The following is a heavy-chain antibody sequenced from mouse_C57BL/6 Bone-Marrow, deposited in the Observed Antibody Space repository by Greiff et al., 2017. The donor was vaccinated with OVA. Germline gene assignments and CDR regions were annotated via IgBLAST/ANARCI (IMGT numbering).Heavy chain of an antibody. CDR3: ARGEGNYPDY. V-gene: IGHV1-81*01. CDR2: SYPRSGNT. D-gene: IGHD2-14*01. Sequence: VKLHQSGAELARPGASVKLSYKASGYTFTSYGISWVKQRTGQGLEWIGESYPRSGNTYYNEKFKGKATLTADKSSSTAYMELRSLTSEDSAVYFCARGEGNYPDYWGQGTTLTVSS. CDR1: GYTFTSYG. J-gene: IGHJ2*01.